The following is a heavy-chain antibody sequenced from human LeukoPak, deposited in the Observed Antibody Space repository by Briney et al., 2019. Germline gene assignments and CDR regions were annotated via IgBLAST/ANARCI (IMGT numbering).Heavy chain of an antibody. CDR2: ISSSSSYI. CDR3: ARAYSSGWYLEY. Sequence: GGSLRLSCAASGFTFSSYSMNWVRRAPGKGLEWVSSISSSSSYIYYADSVKGRFTISRDNAKNSLYLQMDSLRAEDTAVYYCARAYSSGWYLEYWGQGTLVTVSS. V-gene: IGHV3-21*01. J-gene: IGHJ4*02. CDR1: GFTFSSYS. D-gene: IGHD6-19*01.